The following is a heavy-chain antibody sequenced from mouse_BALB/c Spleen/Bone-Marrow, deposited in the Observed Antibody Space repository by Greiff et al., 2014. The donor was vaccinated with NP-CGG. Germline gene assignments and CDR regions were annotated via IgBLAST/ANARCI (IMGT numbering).Heavy chain of an antibody. Sequence: EVKVVESGGGLVKSGGSLKLSCAASGFSFNSYGMSWVRQTPEKRLEWVATISGGGSYTFYPDSVKGRFTISRDNAKNNLYLQLSSLRSEDTALYYCARYAYYDQSEVSFVYWGQGTLVTVSA. D-gene: IGHD2-4*01. CDR3: ARYAYYDQSEVSFVY. J-gene: IGHJ3*01. V-gene: IGHV5-9-2*01. CDR2: ISGGGSYT. CDR1: GFSFNSYG.